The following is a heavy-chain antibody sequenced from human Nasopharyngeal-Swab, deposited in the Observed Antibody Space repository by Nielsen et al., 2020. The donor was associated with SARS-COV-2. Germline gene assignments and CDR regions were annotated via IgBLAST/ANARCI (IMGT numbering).Heavy chain of an antibody. Sequence: GASLKLSCSASGFIFKNYAMNSVRHAPWRGLECFSAISGADDSTKYADSVKGRFTISRDNSKNTLDLQMNSLRAEDTAMYYCAKDRDSGDDSGEYYHYYGMDVWGQGTSVTVS. CDR1: GFIFKNYA. D-gene: IGHD5-12*01. CDR3: AKDRDSGDDSGEYYHYYGMDV. J-gene: IGHJ6*02. CDR2: ISGADDST. V-gene: IGHV3-23*01.